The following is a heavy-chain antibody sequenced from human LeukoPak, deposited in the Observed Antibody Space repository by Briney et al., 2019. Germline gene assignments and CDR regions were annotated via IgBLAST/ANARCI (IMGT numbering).Heavy chain of an antibody. V-gene: IGHV3-30*18. J-gene: IGHJ3*02. CDR1: GFTFSSYG. CDR3: AKEVYYYDSSGYYYFDAFDI. D-gene: IGHD3-22*01. Sequence: PGGSLRLSCAASGFTFSSYGMHWVRQAPGKGLEWVAVISHDGSNKYYADSVKGRFTISRDNSKNTLYLQMNSLRAEDTAMYYCAKEVYYYDSSGYYYFDAFDIWGQGTMVTVSS. CDR2: ISHDGSNK.